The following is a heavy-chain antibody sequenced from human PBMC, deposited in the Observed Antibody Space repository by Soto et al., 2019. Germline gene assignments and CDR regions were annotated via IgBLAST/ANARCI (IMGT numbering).Heavy chain of an antibody. J-gene: IGHJ5*02. Sequence: QLQLQESGPGLVKPSETLSLTCTVSGGSISSSSYYWGWIRQPPGKGLEWIGSIYYSGSTYYNPSLKSRVTISVDTAKNQFSLKRSSVTAADTAVYYCARVMRQQLVPGYNWFDPWGKGTLVTVSS. CDR2: IYYSGST. CDR3: ARVMRQQLVPGYNWFDP. D-gene: IGHD6-13*01. CDR1: GGSISSSSYY. V-gene: IGHV4-39*01.